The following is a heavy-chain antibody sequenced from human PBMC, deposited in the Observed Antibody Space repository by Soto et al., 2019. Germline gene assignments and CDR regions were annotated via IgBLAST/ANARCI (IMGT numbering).Heavy chain of an antibody. CDR1: GGTFSSYA. D-gene: IGHD2-2*01. J-gene: IGHJ6*02. Sequence: SVKVSCKASGGTFSSYAISWVQQAPGQGLEWMGGIIPIFGTANYAQKFQGRVTITADESTSTAYMELSSLRSEDTAVYYCARGRDIVLVPAAPYYYYGMDVWGQGTTVTVSS. CDR3: ARGRDIVLVPAAPYYYYGMDV. CDR2: IIPIFGTA. V-gene: IGHV1-69*13.